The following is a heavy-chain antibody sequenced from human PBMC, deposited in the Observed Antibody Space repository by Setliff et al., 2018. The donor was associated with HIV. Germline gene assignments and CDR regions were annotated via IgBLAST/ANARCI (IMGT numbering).Heavy chain of an antibody. CDR2: ISSSGTTI. CDR1: GFIFSSYE. V-gene: IGHV3-48*03. Sequence: GSLRLSCEAFGFIFSSYEMNWVRQAPGKGLEWVSYISSSGTTIYYADSVKGRFTISRDNAKNSLYLQMNSLRAEDTAVYYCVRGMALDYWGRGTLVTVSS. CDR3: VRGMALDY. J-gene: IGHJ4*02. D-gene: IGHD2-8*01.